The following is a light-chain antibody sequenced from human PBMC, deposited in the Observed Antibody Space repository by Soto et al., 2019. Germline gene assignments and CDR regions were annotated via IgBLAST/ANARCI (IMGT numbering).Light chain of an antibody. CDR2: KTS. CDR3: QYYNNYCWT. CDR1: QSISSW. Sequence: DIKLTQSPSTLSASVGDRVTITCRASQSISSWLAWYQQKPGKAPKFLIYKTSNLESGVPSRFSRSGSGTEFTLTISSLQPDDFATYYCQYYNNYCWTFGQGTKVEIK. V-gene: IGKV1-5*03. J-gene: IGKJ1*01.